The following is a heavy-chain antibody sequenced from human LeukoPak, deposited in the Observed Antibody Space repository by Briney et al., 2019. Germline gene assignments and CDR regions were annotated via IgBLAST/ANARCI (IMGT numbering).Heavy chain of an antibody. CDR1: GGTFSSYA. J-gene: IGHJ6*04. V-gene: IGHV1-69*13. Sequence: GASVKVSCKASGGTFSSYAISWVRQAPGQGLEWMGGIIPIFGTANYAQKFQGRVTITADESTSTAYMELSSLRSEDTAVYYRAKNRNIVVVPAAMDVWGKGTTVTVSS. CDR2: IIPIFGTA. D-gene: IGHD2-2*01. CDR3: AKNRNIVVVPAAMDV.